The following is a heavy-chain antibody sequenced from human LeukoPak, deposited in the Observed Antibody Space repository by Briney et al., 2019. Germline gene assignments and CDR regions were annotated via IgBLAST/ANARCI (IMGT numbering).Heavy chain of an antibody. Sequence: GGSLRLSCAASGFTFRTYGMHWVRQAPGKGLEWVSFIRFDELDRYYADSVKGRFFISRDNSRSTLYLQMNSLRAEDTAVYYCARTHCSDDSCLSPYYYCYLDVWGKGTTVTVSS. CDR3: ARTHCSDDSCLSPYYYCYLDV. CDR2: IRFDELDR. V-gene: IGHV3-30*02. D-gene: IGHD2-15*01. J-gene: IGHJ6*03. CDR1: GFTFRTYG.